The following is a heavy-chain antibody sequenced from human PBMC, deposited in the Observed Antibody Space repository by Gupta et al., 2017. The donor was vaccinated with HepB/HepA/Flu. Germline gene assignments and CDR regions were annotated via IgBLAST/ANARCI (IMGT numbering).Heavy chain of an antibody. Sequence: EVQLLESGGGLVQPGGSLRLSCAASGFTFSSYAMSWVRQATGKGLEWVSAISGSGGSTYYADSVKGRFTISRDNSKNTLYLQMNSLRAEDTAVYYCAKFPALAYYYDSSGYRIDYWGQGTLVTVSS. CDR1: GFTFSSYA. CDR2: ISGSGGST. D-gene: IGHD3-22*01. CDR3: AKFPALAYYYDSSGYRIDY. V-gene: IGHV3-23*01. J-gene: IGHJ4*02.